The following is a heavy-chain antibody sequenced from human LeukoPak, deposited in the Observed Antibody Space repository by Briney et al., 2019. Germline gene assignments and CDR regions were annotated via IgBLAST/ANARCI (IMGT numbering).Heavy chain of an antibody. CDR3: ARVHASSYYYDSAGF. V-gene: IGHV1-2*02. J-gene: IGHJ3*01. Sequence: ASVKVSCTASGYTFTGYYIHWVRQAPGQGLGWMGWINPKSVSINYAQKFQARITMTRDPSINTAYMELSRLRSDDTAVYYCARVHASSYYYDSAGFWGQGTMVTVSS. D-gene: IGHD3-22*01. CDR2: INPKSVSI. CDR1: GYTFTGYY.